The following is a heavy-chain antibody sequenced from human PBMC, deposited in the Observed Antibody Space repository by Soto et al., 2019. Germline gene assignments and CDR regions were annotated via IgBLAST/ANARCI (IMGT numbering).Heavy chain of an antibody. V-gene: IGHV6-1*01. Sequence: RSQTLSLTCAISGDSVSSNSAAWNWIRQSPSRGLEWLGRTYYRSKRYNDYAVSVKSRITINPDTSKNQLSLQLNSVTPEDTAVYYCARFPGNCWSGYYQDFEYWGQGALVPVSS. D-gene: IGHD3-3*01. J-gene: IGHJ4*02. CDR1: GDSVSSNSAA. CDR3: ARFPGNCWSGYYQDFEY. CDR2: TYYRSKRYN.